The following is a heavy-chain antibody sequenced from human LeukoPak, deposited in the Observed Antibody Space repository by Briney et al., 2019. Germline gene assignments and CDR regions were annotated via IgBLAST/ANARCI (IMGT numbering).Heavy chain of an antibody. CDR1: GGPFSGYF. Sequence: SETLSLTCAVAGGPFSGYFWNWIRQPPGKSLEWIGEINDRGITNYNPSLKSRVTISVDTSRNQFSLKLTSVTAADTAVYYCARDPTAVVTVPYYFDDWGQGTLVTVSS. V-gene: IGHV4-34*01. D-gene: IGHD4-23*01. J-gene: IGHJ4*02. CDR2: INDRGIT. CDR3: ARDPTAVVTVPYYFDD.